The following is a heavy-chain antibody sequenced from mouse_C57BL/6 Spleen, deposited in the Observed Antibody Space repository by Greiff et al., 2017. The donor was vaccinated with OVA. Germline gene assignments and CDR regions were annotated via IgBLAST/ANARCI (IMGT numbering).Heavy chain of an antibody. CDR2: INPYNGGT. Sequence: EVKLMESGPVLVKPGASVKMSCKASGYTFTDYYMNWVKQSHGKSLEWIGVINPYNGGTSYNQKFKGKATLTVDKSSSTAYMELNSLTSEDSAVYYCARKDYYGSSENYFDYWGQGTTLTVSS. V-gene: IGHV1-19*01. CDR3: ARKDYYGSSENYFDY. J-gene: IGHJ2*01. CDR1: GYTFTDYY. D-gene: IGHD1-1*01.